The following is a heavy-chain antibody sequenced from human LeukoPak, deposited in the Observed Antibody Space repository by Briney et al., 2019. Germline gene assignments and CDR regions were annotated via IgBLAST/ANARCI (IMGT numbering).Heavy chain of an antibody. CDR3: ARDPGAARPYNWFDP. CDR2: IYFSGST. D-gene: IGHD1-26*01. J-gene: IGHJ5*02. CDR1: GGSISSYY. Sequence: PSETLSLTCTVSGGSISSYYWSWIRQPPGKGLEWIGYIYFSGSTNYNPSLKSRVTISVDTTKNQFALKMSSVPAADTAVYYCARDPGAARPYNWFDPWGQGTLVTVSS. V-gene: IGHV4-59*01.